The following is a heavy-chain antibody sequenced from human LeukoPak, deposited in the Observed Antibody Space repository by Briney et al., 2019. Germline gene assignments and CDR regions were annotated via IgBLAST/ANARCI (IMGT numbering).Heavy chain of an antibody. Sequence: SETLSLTCTVSGGSISSGGYYWSWIRPHPGKGPEWIGNIHYSGGTYGNPSLKSRATMSVDTSKNQFSLRMTSVTAADTAVYYCARDQGGYGSFDNWGQGTLVTVSS. CDR1: GGSISSGGYY. J-gene: IGHJ4*02. D-gene: IGHD5-12*01. V-gene: IGHV4-31*03. CDR2: IHYSGGT. CDR3: ARDQGGYGSFDN.